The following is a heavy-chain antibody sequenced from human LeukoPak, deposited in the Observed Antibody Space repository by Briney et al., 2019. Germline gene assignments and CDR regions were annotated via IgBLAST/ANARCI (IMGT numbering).Heavy chain of an antibody. J-gene: IGHJ4*02. CDR2: ISPSGGIT. CDR3: AKDQYDYGSGSYGFDY. CDR1: GFTFSSHG. Sequence: GGSLRLSCAASGFTFSSHGMNWVRQAPGKGLEWVSGISPSGGITYYTDSVKGRFTISRDNSKNTLYLQMNSLRAEDTAVYYCAKDQYDYGSGSYGFDYWGQGTLVTVSS. V-gene: IGHV3-23*01. D-gene: IGHD3-10*01.